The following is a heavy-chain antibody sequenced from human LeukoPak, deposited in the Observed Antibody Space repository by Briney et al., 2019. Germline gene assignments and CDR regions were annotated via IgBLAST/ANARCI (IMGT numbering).Heavy chain of an antibody. J-gene: IGHJ4*02. CDR3: ARNGEQWLVRSTVDY. CDR2: TNPSGGST. V-gene: IGHV1-46*01. Sequence: AASVTVSCKASGYTFTSYYMHWVRQAPGQGLEWMGITNPSGGSTSYAQKFQGRVTMTRDTSTSTVYMELSSLRSEDTAVYYCARNGEQWLVRSTVDYWGQGTLVTVSS. D-gene: IGHD6-19*01. CDR1: GYTFTSYY.